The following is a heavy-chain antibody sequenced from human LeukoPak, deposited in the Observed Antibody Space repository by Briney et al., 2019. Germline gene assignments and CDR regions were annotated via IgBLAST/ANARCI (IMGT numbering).Heavy chain of an antibody. Sequence: PSQTLSLTCTVSGDSVSSGRNYWSWIRQPAGKEPEWIGRIYTSGTTSYNPSLRSRVTISRDTSTNQFSLTVNSVTAADTAVYYCATMSGSYYGYFDYWGHGTLVTVSS. CDR3: ATMSGSYYGYFDY. D-gene: IGHD1-26*01. J-gene: IGHJ4*01. CDR1: GDSVSSGRNY. CDR2: IYTSGTT. V-gene: IGHV4-61*02.